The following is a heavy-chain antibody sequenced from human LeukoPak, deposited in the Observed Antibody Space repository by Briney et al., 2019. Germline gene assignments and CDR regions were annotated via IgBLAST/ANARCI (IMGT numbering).Heavy chain of an antibody. CDR1: GFTFSNYW. CDR3: ARILYCTSIGCYSS. D-gene: IGHD2-2*01. J-gene: IGHJ1*01. Sequence: GGSLRLSCAASGFTFSNYWMHWVRQAPGKGLVWVSRIDPDGSNTTYADSVKGRFTISRDNAKNTLYLQMNSLRAEDTAVYYCARILYCTSIGCYSSWGQGTLVTVSS. V-gene: IGHV3-74*01. CDR2: IDPDGSNT.